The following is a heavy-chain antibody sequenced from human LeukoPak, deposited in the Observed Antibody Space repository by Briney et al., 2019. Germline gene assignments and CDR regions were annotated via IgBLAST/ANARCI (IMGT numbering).Heavy chain of an antibody. CDR3: AREAQDFRTGNHRPGHYDYMDV. V-gene: IGHV4-59*01. Sequence: SETLSLTCGVSGGSISSYYWAWIRQAPGKGLEWIGYIYYAGSTNYNPSLKSRVTMSVDMSRNQFSLRMTSVTAADTAVYYCAREAQDFRTGNHRPGHYDYMDVWGKGTTVTISS. J-gene: IGHJ6*03. CDR1: GGSISSYY. CDR2: IYYAGST. D-gene: IGHD1-14*01.